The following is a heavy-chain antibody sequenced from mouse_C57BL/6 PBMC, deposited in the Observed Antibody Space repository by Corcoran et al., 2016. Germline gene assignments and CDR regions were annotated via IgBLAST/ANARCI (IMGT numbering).Heavy chain of an antibody. CDR2: IYPRSGNT. Sequence: QVQLQQSGAELARPGASVKLSCKASGYTFTSYGISWVKQRTGQGLEWIGEIYPRSGNTYYNEKFKGKATLTADKSSSTAYMELRSLTAEDSAVYFCARRVILRPMDYWGQGTSVTVSS. CDR1: GYTFTSYG. CDR3: ARRVILRPMDY. J-gene: IGHJ4*01. V-gene: IGHV1-81*01. D-gene: IGHD1-1*01.